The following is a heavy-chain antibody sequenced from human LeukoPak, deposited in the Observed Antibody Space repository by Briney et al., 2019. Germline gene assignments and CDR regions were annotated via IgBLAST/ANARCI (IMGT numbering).Heavy chain of an antibody. J-gene: IGHJ4*02. Sequence: GGSLRLSCAASGFTFSSYAMHWVRQAPGKGLEWVAVISYDGSNKYYGDSVKGRLTISRDNSKNTLYLQMNSLRAEDTAVYYCAKEREKTTFYDNWGQGTLVTVSS. CDR3: AKEREKTTFYDN. CDR1: GFTFSSYA. D-gene: IGHD2/OR15-2a*01. CDR2: ISYDGSNK. V-gene: IGHV3-30-3*01.